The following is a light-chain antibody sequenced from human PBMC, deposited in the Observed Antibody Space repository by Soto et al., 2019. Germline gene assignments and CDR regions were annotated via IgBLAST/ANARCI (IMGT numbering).Light chain of an antibody. CDR2: DAS. CDR1: QSVSSY. CDR3: QQRSNWPGT. J-gene: IGKJ5*01. Sequence: EIVLTQSPATLSLSPGERATLSCRASQSVSSYLAWYQQKPGQAPRFLIYDASNRATGIPARFSGSGSGTDFTLTISSLEPEEFAVYYCQQRSNWPGTFGQGTRLEIK. V-gene: IGKV3-11*01.